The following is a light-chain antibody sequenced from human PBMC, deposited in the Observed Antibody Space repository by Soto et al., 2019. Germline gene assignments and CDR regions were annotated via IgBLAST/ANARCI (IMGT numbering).Light chain of an antibody. Sequence: DIQMTQSPSTLSASVGDRVTITCRASQSISTWLAWYQQRAGKAPKLLIYKASNLESGVPSRFSGSGSGTDFTLTISSLQPDDFATYSCQQYNSYSWAFGQGTKV. CDR1: QSISTW. CDR2: KAS. V-gene: IGKV1-5*03. CDR3: QQYNSYSWA. J-gene: IGKJ1*01.